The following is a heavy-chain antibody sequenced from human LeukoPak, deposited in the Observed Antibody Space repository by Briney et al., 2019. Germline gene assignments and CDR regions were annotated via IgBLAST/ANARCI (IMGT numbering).Heavy chain of an antibody. J-gene: IGHJ4*02. CDR1: GFTFDDYA. D-gene: IGHD3-3*01. Sequence: PGRSLRLSCAASGFTFDDYAIHWVRQAPGKGLEWVSGISWNSGVIGYADSVKGRFTISRDNAKNPLYLQMNSLRPEDTALYYCAKDIHPASYYDFWSGYYTGFDYWGLGTLVTVSS. CDR3: AKDIHPASYYDFWSGYYTGFDY. CDR2: ISWNSGVI. V-gene: IGHV3-9*01.